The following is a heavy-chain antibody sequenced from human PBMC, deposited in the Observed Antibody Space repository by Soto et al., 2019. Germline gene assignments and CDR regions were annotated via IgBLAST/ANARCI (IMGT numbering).Heavy chain of an antibody. Sequence: SVTLSLTCSVRSGSVDIGTCYWSWIRQPPGKGLEWIGFIHYSGSTNYNPSLKGRVTMSVDTSKNQFSLKLTSVNTADTAIYYCTRGGDPYKTGHWGQGTLVTVS. CDR3: TRGGDPYKTGH. CDR1: SGSVDIGTCY. D-gene: IGHD2-21*01. V-gene: IGHV4-61*01. J-gene: IGHJ4*02. CDR2: IHYSGST.